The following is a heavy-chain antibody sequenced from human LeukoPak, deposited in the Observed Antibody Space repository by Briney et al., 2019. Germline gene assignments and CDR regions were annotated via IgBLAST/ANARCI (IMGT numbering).Heavy chain of an antibody. Sequence: GGSLRLSCAASGFTFSSYAMSWVRQAPGKGLEWVSAISGSGGSTYYADSVKGRFTISRDNSKNTLYLQMNSLRAEDTAVYYCAKDGSGYCSGGSCRTGVPSDYWGQGTRVTVSS. CDR1: GFTFSSYA. J-gene: IGHJ4*02. CDR2: ISGSGGST. CDR3: AKDGSGYCSGGSCRTGVPSDY. D-gene: IGHD2-15*01. V-gene: IGHV3-23*01.